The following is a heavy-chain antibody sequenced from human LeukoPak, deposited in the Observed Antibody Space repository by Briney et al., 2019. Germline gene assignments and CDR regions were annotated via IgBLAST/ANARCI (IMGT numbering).Heavy chain of an antibody. CDR2: IKQDGSEK. V-gene: IGHV3-7*01. CDR1: GFTFSSYW. CDR3: AREMSDYDFWSGSNPYYYYYYMDV. J-gene: IGHJ6*03. D-gene: IGHD3-3*01. Sequence: GGSLRLSCAASGFTFSSYWMSWVRQAPGKGLEWVANIKQDGSEKYYVDSVKGRFTISRDNAKNSLYLQMNSLRAEDTAVYYCAREMSDYDFWSGSNPYYYYYYMDVWGKGTTVTVSS.